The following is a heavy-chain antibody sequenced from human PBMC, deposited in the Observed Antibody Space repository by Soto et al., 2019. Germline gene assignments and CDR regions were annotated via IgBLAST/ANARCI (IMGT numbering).Heavy chain of an antibody. CDR1: GYTFTGYY. J-gene: IGHJ4*02. V-gene: IGHV1-2*02. CDR3: AYIHSSGYSLDY. D-gene: IGHD3-22*01. Sequence: ASVKVSCKASGYTFTGYYMHWLRQAPGQGLEWMGWINPNSGGTNYAQKFQGRVTMTRDTSISTAYMELSRLRSDDTAVYYCAYIHSSGYSLDYWGQGTLVTVSS. CDR2: INPNSGGT.